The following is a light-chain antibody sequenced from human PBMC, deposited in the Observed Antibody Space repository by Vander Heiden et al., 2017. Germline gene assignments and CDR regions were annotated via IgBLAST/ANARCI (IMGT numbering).Light chain of an antibody. J-gene: IGLJ2*01. CDR2: DVS. Sequence: QSALTQPASVSGSPGQSITIHGPGTSSDVGRFNYVSWYQQHPGKAPKLMIYDVSNRPSGVSNRFSGSKSGNTASLTISGLQAEDEANYYCSSYTSSSTLEVFGGGTKLTVL. V-gene: IGLV2-14*01. CDR3: SSYTSSSTLEV. CDR1: SSDVGRFNY.